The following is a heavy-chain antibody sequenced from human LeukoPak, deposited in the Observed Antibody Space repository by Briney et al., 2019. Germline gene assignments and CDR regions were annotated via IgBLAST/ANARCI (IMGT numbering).Heavy chain of an antibody. CDR1: GGSFSGYY. J-gene: IGHJ4*02. D-gene: IGHD1-1*01. V-gene: IGHV4-34*01. CDR2: INHSGST. Sequence: SETLSLTCAVYGGSFSGYYWSWIRQPPGKGLEWIGEINHSGSTNYNPSLKSRVTISVDTSKNQFSLKLSSVTAADTAVYYCARGAWRTRYFDYWGQGTLVTVSS. CDR3: ARGAWRTRYFDY.